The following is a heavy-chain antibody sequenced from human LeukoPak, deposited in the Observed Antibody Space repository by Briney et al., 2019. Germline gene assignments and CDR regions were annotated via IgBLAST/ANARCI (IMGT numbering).Heavy chain of an antibody. CDR1: GFTFSDYY. D-gene: IGHD1-26*01. Sequence: GGSLRLSCAASGFTFSDYYMSWIRQAPGKGLEWVSYISSSGSIIYYADSVKGRFTISRDNAKNSLYLQMNSLRAEDTAVYYCARRRDSGSLQHFDYWGKGTTVTISS. CDR3: ARRRDSGSLQHFDY. CDR2: ISSSGSII. V-gene: IGHV3-11*01. J-gene: IGHJ4*03.